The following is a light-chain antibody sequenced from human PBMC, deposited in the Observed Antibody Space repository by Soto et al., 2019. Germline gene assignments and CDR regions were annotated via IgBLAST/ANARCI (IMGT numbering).Light chain of an antibody. J-gene: IGKJ4*01. Sequence: EIVLTQSPATLSLSPGERATLSCRASQSVSSYLAWYQQKPGQAPRLLIYDASNRVTGIPARFSGSGSGTDFTLTISSLEPEDFAVYYCQQRSNWRTFGGGTKVDIK. CDR3: QQRSNWRT. V-gene: IGKV3-11*01. CDR2: DAS. CDR1: QSVSSY.